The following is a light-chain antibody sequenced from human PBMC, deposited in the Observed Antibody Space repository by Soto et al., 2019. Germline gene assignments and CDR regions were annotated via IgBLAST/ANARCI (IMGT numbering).Light chain of an antibody. V-gene: IGKV4-1*01. CDR3: QHYYDSPA. CDR1: QSVLYSPNKKNY. J-gene: IGKJ4*01. CDR2: WAS. Sequence: DIVMTQSPDSLAVSQGERVTINCKSSQSVLYSPNKKNYLAWYQQKAGQPPKLLIYWASFRETGVPDRFSGSGSETDFTLTISSLQAEDVAVYYCQHYYDSPAFGGGTKVEI.